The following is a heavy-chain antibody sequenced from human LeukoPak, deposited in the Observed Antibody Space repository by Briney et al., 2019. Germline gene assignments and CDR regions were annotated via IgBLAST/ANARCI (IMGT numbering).Heavy chain of an antibody. Sequence: SETLSLTCTVSGGSISSGDYYWSWIRQPPGKGLEWIGYIYYSGSTYYNPSLKSRVTISVDTSKNQFSLKLSSVTAADTAVYYCARVDHYYDSSGYSEYYFDYWGQGTLVTVSS. CDR1: GGSISSGDYY. CDR3: ARVDHYYDSSGYSEYYFDY. D-gene: IGHD3-22*01. J-gene: IGHJ4*02. CDR2: IYYSGST. V-gene: IGHV4-30-4*01.